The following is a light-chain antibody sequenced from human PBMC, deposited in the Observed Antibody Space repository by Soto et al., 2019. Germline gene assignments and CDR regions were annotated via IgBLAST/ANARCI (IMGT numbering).Light chain of an antibody. Sequence: EIWMTQCPPTLSVSPGALATLSWRAGQNISVYLAWYRQKTGKAARLLIYAASNRATGIPARFSGSGSGKDFTLTISSLETEHFAVYYCHQRNNWPQGITFGQGTRLEIK. J-gene: IGKJ5*01. CDR3: HQRNNWPQGIT. CDR2: AAS. V-gene: IGKV3-11*01. CDR1: QNISVY.